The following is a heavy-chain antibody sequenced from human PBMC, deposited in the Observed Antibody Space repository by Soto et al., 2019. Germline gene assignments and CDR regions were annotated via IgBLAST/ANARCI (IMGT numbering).Heavy chain of an antibody. V-gene: IGHV4-39*01. CDR2: IYYSGST. D-gene: IGHD6-13*01. J-gene: IGHJ5*02. Sequence: PSETLSVTFTFSGGSISSSSHYWGWIRQPPGKGLEWIGSIYYSGSTHYNPSLKSRVTISGDSSKKQFSLKVYSVTAADTAVYYCARQIASIWDSFHXWGQVALFTVS. CDR1: GGSISSSSHY. CDR3: ARQIASIWDSFHX.